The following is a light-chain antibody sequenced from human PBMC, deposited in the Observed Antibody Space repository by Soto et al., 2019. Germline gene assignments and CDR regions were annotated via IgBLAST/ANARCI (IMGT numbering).Light chain of an antibody. Sequence: QLVLTQPPSVSGAPGQRVTISCTGNNSNIGAGYDVHWYRQLPGTAPKLLIYTNNNRPSGVPDRFSGSRSGTSVSLAITGLQADDEADYYCQSYDSSLSAWVFGGGTKVTVL. CDR1: NSNIGAGYD. J-gene: IGLJ3*02. V-gene: IGLV1-40*01. CDR3: QSYDSSLSAWV. CDR2: TNN.